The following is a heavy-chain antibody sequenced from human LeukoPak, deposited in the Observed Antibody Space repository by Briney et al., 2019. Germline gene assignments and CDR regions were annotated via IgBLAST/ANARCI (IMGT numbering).Heavy chain of an antibody. CDR2: IYYDGST. V-gene: IGHV4-59*08. CDR1: GGSISSYY. D-gene: IGHD3-22*01. J-gene: IGHJ3*02. Sequence: SETLSLTCTVSGGSISSYYWSWIRQPPGKGLEWIGYIYYDGSTSYNPSIKRRVTISVDTSKNKFTLKLSSVTAADTAVYYCASLIGSSSSGYYGAFDIWGQGTMVTVSS. CDR3: ASLIGSSSSGYYGAFDI.